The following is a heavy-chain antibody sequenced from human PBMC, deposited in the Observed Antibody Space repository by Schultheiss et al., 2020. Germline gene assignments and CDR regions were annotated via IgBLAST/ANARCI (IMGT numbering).Heavy chain of an antibody. V-gene: IGHV4-61*05. J-gene: IGHJ5*02. CDR2: IYYSGST. D-gene: IGHD3-9*01. Sequence: SETLSLTCTVSGGSISSSSYYWSWIRQPPGKGLEWIGYIYYSGSTNYNPSLKSRVTISVDTSKNQFSLKLSSVTAADTAMYYCATGNWLNWFDPWGQGTLVTVYS. CDR1: GGSISSSSYY. CDR3: ATGNWLNWFDP.